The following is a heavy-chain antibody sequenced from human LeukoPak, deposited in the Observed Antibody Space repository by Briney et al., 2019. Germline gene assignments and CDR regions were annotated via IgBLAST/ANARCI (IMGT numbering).Heavy chain of an antibody. D-gene: IGHD2-21*02. CDR2: ITAYNGNT. V-gene: IGHV1-18*01. CDR1: VYIFTSYG. J-gene: IGHJ4*02. CDR3: AIGLPTSDSPFAY. Sequence: ASVNVSYKASVYIFTSYGITWVRRAPGHGLEWMGCITAYNGNTNYAQKLQGRVTMTTGSSTTTAYLDLRSMTSADTAVYFCAIGLPTSDSPFAYGGQGTLVTVSS.